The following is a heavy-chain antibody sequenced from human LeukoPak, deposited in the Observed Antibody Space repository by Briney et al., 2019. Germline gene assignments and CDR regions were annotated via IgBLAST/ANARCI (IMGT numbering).Heavy chain of an antibody. CDR3: ARTPGDDILTGLNWFDP. CDR2: ISAYNGNT. D-gene: IGHD3-9*01. J-gene: IGHJ5*02. V-gene: IGHV1-18*01. Sequence: ASVTVSCTASGYTFTSYGISWVRQAPGQGLEWMGWISAYNGNTNYAQKLQGRVTMTTDTSTSTAYMELRSLRSDDTAVYYCARTPGDDILTGLNWFDPWGQGTLVTVSS. CDR1: GYTFTSYG.